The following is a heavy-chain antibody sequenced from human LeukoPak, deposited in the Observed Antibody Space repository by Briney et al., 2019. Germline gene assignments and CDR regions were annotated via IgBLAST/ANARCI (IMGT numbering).Heavy chain of an antibody. CDR2: IYHSGST. J-gene: IGHJ5*02. D-gene: IGHD1-14*01. Sequence: SETLSLTCTVSGYSISSGYYWGWIRQPPGKGLEWIGSIYHSGSTYYNPSLKSRVTISVDTSKNQFSLKLSSVTAADTAVYYCARGTTGAQGWFDPWGQGTLVTVSS. CDR1: GYSISSGYY. CDR3: ARGTTGAQGWFDP. V-gene: IGHV4-38-2*02.